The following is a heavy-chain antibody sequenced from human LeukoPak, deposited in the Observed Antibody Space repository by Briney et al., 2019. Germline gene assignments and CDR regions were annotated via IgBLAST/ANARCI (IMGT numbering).Heavy chain of an antibody. CDR1: GFTFSSYA. J-gene: IGHJ4*02. D-gene: IGHD2-2*01. Sequence: GGSLRLSCAASGFTFSSYAMSWVRQAPGKGLEWVSTISGSGGSTYYADSVKGRFTISRDNSKNTLYLQMNSLRAEDTAVYYCARGGCSSTSCYPSDYWGQGTLVTVSS. CDR2: ISGSGGST. CDR3: ARGGCSSTSCYPSDY. V-gene: IGHV3-23*01.